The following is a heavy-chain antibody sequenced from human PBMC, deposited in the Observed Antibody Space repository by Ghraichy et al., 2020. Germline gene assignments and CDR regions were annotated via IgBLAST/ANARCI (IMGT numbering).Heavy chain of an antibody. V-gene: IGHV4-4*02. D-gene: IGHD3-10*01. CDR3: ARSPSGSGSSNWFDP. CDR1: GGSISSSNW. J-gene: IGHJ5*02. Sequence: SETLSLTCAVSGGSISSSNWWSWVRQSPGKGLEWIGEISHSGSANYNPSLRSRVTISVDKSKNQFSLKLTSVTAADTAVYYCARSPSGSGSSNWFDPWGQGTLVTVSS. CDR2: ISHSGSA.